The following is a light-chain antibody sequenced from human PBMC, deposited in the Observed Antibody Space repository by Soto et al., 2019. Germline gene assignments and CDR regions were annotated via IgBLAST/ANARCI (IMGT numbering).Light chain of an antibody. CDR3: QHYNSYSEA. V-gene: IGKV1-5*01. J-gene: IGKJ1*01. Sequence: IHMTHSPATLSASVGYRVTITCRASQSISSWLAWYQQKPGKAPKLLIYDASSLESGVPSRFSGSGSGTEFTLTISSLQPDDFATYYCQHYNSYSEAFGQGTKVDIK. CDR2: DAS. CDR1: QSISSW.